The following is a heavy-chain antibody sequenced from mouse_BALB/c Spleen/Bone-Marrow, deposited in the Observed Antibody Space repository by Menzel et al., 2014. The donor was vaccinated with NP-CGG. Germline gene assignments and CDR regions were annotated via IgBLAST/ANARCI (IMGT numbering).Heavy chain of an antibody. D-gene: IGHD3-2*01. Sequence: EVKVEESGGGLVQPGGSRKLSCAASGYTFSSFGMHWVRQAPEKGLEWVAYISSGSSTIYYADTVKGRFTISRDNPKNTLFLQMTSLRSEDTAMYYRARGDSSGPGFAYWGQGTLVTVSA. J-gene: IGHJ3*01. V-gene: IGHV5-17*02. CDR3: ARGDSSGPGFAY. CDR2: ISSGSSTI. CDR1: GYTFSSFG.